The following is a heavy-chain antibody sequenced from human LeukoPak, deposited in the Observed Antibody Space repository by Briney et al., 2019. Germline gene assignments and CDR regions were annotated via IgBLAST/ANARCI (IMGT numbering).Heavy chain of an antibody. D-gene: IGHD1-26*01. CDR2: ISWNSVNI. CDR1: GITFDDYA. V-gene: IGHV3-9*01. CDR3: AKDGVGVTKSKGFDI. J-gene: IGHJ3*02. Sequence: GGSLRLSCAASGITFDDYAMHWVQQAPGKGLEWVSGISWNSVNIGYADSVRGRFTISRDNAKNSLYLQMNSLRAEDTALYYCAKDGVGVTKSKGFDIWGQGTMVTVSS.